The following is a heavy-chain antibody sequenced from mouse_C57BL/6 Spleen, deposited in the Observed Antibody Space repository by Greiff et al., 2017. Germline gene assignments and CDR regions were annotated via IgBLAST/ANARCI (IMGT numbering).Heavy chain of an antibody. CDR3: TLANWDVGYYFDY. D-gene: IGHD4-1*01. J-gene: IGHJ2*01. V-gene: IGHV6-6*01. CDR2: IRNKANNHAT. Sequence: EVKLVESGGGLVQPGGSMKLSCAASGFTFSDAWMDWVRQSPEKGLEWVAEIRNKANNHATYYAESVKGRFTISRDDSKSSVYLQMNSLRAEDTGIYYCTLANWDVGYYFDYWGQGTTLTVSS. CDR1: GFTFSDAW.